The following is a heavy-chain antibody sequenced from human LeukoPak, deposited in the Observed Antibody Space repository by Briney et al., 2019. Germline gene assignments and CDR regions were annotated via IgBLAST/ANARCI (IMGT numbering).Heavy chain of an antibody. Sequence: GGSLRLSCAASGFTVSSNYMSWVRQAPGKGLEWVSVIYSGGSTYYADSVKGRFTISRDNAKNSLYLQMNSLRAEDTAVYYCARDGKTGYCSTTSCYTNHYFDYWGQGTLVTVSS. CDR3: ARDGKTGYCSTTSCYTNHYFDY. CDR1: GFTVSSNY. D-gene: IGHD2-2*02. CDR2: IYSGGST. V-gene: IGHV3-66*01. J-gene: IGHJ4*02.